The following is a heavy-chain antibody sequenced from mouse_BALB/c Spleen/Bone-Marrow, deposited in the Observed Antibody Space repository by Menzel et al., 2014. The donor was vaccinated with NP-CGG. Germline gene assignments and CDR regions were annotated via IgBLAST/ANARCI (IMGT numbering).Heavy chain of an antibody. Sequence: EVKLQESGAELVKPGASVKLSCTASGFNIKDTYMYWVKQRPEQGLEWIGRIDPANGNTKYDPKFQGKATITADTSSNTAYLQLSSLTSEDTAVDYCARWEYYAMDYWGQGTSVTVSS. CDR2: IDPANGNT. D-gene: IGHD4-1*01. CDR3: ARWEYYAMDY. V-gene: IGHV14-3*02. CDR1: GFNIKDTY. J-gene: IGHJ4*01.